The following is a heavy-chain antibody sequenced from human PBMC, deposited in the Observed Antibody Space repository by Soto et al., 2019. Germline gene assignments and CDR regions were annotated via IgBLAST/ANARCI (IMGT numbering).Heavy chain of an antibody. CDR2: LYHSGST. Sequence: SETLSLTCTVSGGSISNNYYYWGWIRQPPGKGLEWIGNLYHSGSTIYNPPLKSRVTISVDTSKSQFSLKPNSVTAADTAVYYCARSHSGPGSSFAYWSQGALVPVSS. V-gene: IGHV4-39*01. J-gene: IGHJ1*01. CDR1: GGSISNNYYY. D-gene: IGHD6-6*01. CDR3: ARSHSGPGSSFAY.